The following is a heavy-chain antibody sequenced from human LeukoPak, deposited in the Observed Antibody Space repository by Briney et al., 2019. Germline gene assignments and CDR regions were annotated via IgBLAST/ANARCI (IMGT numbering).Heavy chain of an antibody. CDR2: ISTSGSS. V-gene: IGHV4-4*07. D-gene: IGHD5/OR15-5a*01. J-gene: IGHJ4*02. Sequence: SETLSLTCTVSGGSISPYYWSFIRQPAGKGLVWIGRISTSGSSKYNPSLESRVTMSVDTSKNQFSLKVTSVTAADTAMYYCARDRVSWHYFDYWGQGTLLTVSS. CDR3: ARDRVSWHYFDY. CDR1: GGSISPYY.